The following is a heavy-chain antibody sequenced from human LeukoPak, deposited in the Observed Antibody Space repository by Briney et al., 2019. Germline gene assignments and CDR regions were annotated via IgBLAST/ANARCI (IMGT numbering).Heavy chain of an antibody. CDR3: ARGGPLLRFLEWLSTSPYYYYMDV. J-gene: IGHJ6*03. CDR2: INHSGST. CDR1: GGSFSGYY. V-gene: IGHV4-34*01. Sequence: PSETLSLTCAVYGGSFSGYYWSWIGQPPGKGLEWIGEINHSGSTNYNPSLKRGVNISVDTSKKKFSLKLSSVTAADTAVYYCARGGPLLRFLEWLSTSPYYYYMDVWGKGTTVTVSS. D-gene: IGHD3-3*01.